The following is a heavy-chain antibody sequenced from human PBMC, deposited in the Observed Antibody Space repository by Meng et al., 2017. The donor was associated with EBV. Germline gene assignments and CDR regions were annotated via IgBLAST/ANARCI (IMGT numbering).Heavy chain of an antibody. CDR2: LIPMSDAP. CDR3: ASESGRGFTPDY. D-gene: IGHD3-10*01. V-gene: IGHV1-69*01. Sequence: VEVVEAGAEVKEPGPSGKVSCKTSGGTFRSDAGSWVRQAPGQGLEWMGGLIPMSDAPHYAQKFQGRVTMTADESTNTHYMDLSGLRFEDTAVYYCASESGRGFTPDYWGQGTLVTVSS. CDR1: GGTFRSDA. J-gene: IGHJ4*02.